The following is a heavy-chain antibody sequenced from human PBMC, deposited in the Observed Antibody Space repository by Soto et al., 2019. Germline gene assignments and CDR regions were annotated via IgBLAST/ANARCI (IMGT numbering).Heavy chain of an antibody. D-gene: IGHD2-21*02. CDR1: GSSISSGSYY. CDR3: ARDLRLDS. J-gene: IGHJ4*02. V-gene: IGHV4-31*03. CDR2: IYQSGTP. Sequence: SETLSLNCTVSGSSISSGSYYWNWIRQYPGKGLEWIAYIYQSGTPYYNPSLKSRATISIDRSKNQFSLMLDSVTAADTAVYYCARDLRLDSWGPGTLVTVSS.